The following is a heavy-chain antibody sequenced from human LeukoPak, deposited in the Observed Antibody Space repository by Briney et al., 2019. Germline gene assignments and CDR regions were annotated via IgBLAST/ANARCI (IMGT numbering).Heavy chain of an antibody. CDR2: IGGGGRST. D-gene: IGHD2-21*01. Sequence: GGSLRLSCAASGFTFNNYAVTWVRQAPGKGPEWVSAIGGGGRSTFYAVSVKGRFTISRDSSKKTIYLQMDSLRVEDTAVYYCARGYCGRDTCLGAFDLWGQGTLVTV. CDR3: ARGYCGRDTCLGAFDL. V-gene: IGHV3-23*01. J-gene: IGHJ3*01. CDR1: GFTFNNYA.